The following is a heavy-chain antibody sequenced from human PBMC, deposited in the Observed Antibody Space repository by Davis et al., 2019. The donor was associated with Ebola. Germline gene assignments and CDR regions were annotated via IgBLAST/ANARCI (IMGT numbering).Heavy chain of an antibody. V-gene: IGHV4-34*01. D-gene: IGHD6-19*01. CDR1: GGSFSGYY. Sequence: MPGGSLRLSCAVYGGSFSGYYWSWIRQPPGKGLEWIGEINHSGSTNYNPSLKSRVTISVDTSKNQFSLRLTSVTAADTAVYYCARTTRGSGWFLDYWGQGTLVTVSS. J-gene: IGHJ4*02. CDR2: INHSGST. CDR3: ARTTRGSGWFLDY.